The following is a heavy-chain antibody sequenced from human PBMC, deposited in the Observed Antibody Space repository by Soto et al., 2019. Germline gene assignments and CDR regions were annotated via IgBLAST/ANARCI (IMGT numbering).Heavy chain of an antibody. J-gene: IGHJ1*01. V-gene: IGHV1-69*08. CDR1: GGTFSSYT. CDR2: IIPILGIA. Sequence: QVQLVQSGAEVKKPGSSVKVSCKASGGTFSSYTISWVRPAPGQGLEWMGRIIPILGIANYAQKFQGRVTITADKSTSTAYMELSSLRSEDTAVYYCARDKSGSLVQHWGQGTLVTVSS. CDR3: ARDKSGSLVQH. D-gene: IGHD2-15*01.